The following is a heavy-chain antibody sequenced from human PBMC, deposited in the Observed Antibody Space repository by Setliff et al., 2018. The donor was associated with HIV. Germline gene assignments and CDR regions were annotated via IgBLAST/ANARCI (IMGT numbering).Heavy chain of an antibody. CDR3: ATPGAGRFDY. V-gene: IGHV4-31*03. Sequence: PSETLSLTCTVSGGSIRDTNYYWTWIRQYPGKGLEWIGYIYHSGSTYYNPSLKSRVTVSLDTSKNQFSLNLRSVTAADTAFYYCATPGAGRFDYWGQGELVTVSS. CDR1: GGSIRDTNYY. CDR2: IYHSGST. J-gene: IGHJ4*02.